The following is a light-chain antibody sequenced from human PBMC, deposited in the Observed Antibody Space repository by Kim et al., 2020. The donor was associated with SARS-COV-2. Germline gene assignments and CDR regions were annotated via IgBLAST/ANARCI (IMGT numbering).Light chain of an antibody. J-gene: IGKJ3*01. Sequence: EIVLTQSPGTLSLSPGERATLSCRASPSVSSNYLACYQQKPGQAPRLIFYGASSRATGIPDRFSGSGSGTDFTLTISRLEPEDFAVYYCQHYGTATFTFSPGTKVDIK. V-gene: IGKV3-20*01. CDR1: PSVSSNY. CDR3: QHYGTATFT. CDR2: GAS.